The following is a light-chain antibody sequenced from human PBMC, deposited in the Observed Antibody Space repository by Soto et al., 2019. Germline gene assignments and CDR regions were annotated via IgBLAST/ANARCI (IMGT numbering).Light chain of an antibody. Sequence: QSVLTQPPSVSGAPGQRVTISCTGTSSNIGADYNVHWYRQVPGTAPKLLIYGNNDRPSGVPDRFSGSKSAPSASLAITGLQTEDEADYYCQSYDTGLRGMVFGGGTKLTVL. CDR3: QSYDTGLRGMV. V-gene: IGLV1-40*01. CDR2: GNN. J-gene: IGLJ2*01. CDR1: SSNIGADYN.